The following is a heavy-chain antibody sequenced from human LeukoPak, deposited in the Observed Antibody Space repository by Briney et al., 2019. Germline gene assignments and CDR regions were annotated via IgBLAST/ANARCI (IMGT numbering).Heavy chain of an antibody. CDR1: GYTFTGYY. V-gene: IGHV1-2*02. Sequence: ASVKVSCKASGYTFTGYYVHWVRQAPGQGLEWMGWINPNSGGTNHAQKFQGRVTMTRDTSISTAYMELSRLRSDDTAVYYCARGLTGVYYYYYMDVWGKGTTVTVSS. J-gene: IGHJ6*03. CDR3: ARGLTGVYYYYYMDV. D-gene: IGHD3-9*01. CDR2: INPNSGGT.